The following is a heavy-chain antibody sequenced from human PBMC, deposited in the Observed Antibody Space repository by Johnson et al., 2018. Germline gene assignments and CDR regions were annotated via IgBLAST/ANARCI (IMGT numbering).Heavy chain of an antibody. CDR2: MNPNSGNT. V-gene: IGHV1-8*01. CDR3: AKDGYYDSSGYYRGYFQH. D-gene: IGHD3-22*01. CDR1: GYTFTSYD. J-gene: IGHJ1*01. Sequence: QVQLVESGAEVKKPGASXKVSCKASGYTFTSYDINWVRQATGQGLAWMGWMNPNSGNTGYAQKFQGRVTMTRNTSISTAYMELSSLRSEDTAMYYCAKDGYYDSSGYYRGYFQHWGQGTLVTVSS.